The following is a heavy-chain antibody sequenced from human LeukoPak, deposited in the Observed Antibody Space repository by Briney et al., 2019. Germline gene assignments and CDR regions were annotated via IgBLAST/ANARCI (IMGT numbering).Heavy chain of an antibody. Sequence: ASVKVSCKACGYTFTSYYIHWVRQAPGQGLEWMGIINPSGGSTTYAQKFQGRVTMTRDTSTSTVYMELSSLKSEDTAVYYCARLPAATSAFDIWGQGTMVTVSS. J-gene: IGHJ3*02. CDR1: GYTFTSYY. CDR3: ARLPAATSAFDI. V-gene: IGHV1-46*01. D-gene: IGHD2-15*01. CDR2: INPSGGST.